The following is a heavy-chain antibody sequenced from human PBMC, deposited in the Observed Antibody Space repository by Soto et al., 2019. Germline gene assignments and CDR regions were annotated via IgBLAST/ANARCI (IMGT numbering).Heavy chain of an antibody. J-gene: IGHJ2*01. V-gene: IGHV1-18*01. CDR2: IGPYVGKT. CDR3: ARCYCSVGSCFTCWHFDL. Sequence: QGQLVQSGAEVREPGASVKVSCQASGYIFNNYGLSWVRQVPGQGLGWVGWIGPYVGKTDYAHKFRDRVTMTADPTTNTAHMELRSLTADDSAFYYCARCYCSVGSCFTCWHFDLWGRGTLVTVSS. CDR1: GYIFNNYG. D-gene: IGHD6-19*01.